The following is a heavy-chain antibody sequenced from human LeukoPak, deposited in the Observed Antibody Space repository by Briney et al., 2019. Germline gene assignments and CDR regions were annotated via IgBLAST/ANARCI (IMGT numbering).Heavy chain of an antibody. V-gene: IGHV3-23*01. Sequence: GGSLRLSCAASGFTFSSSAMSWVRQVPGKGLEWVSGISTSGGSTYYADSVRGRFTISRDNSKNTLYLQMNSLRAEDTALYYCARDKSSGYYYFDYWGQGTLVTVSS. D-gene: IGHD3-22*01. CDR3: ARDKSSGYYYFDY. CDR1: GFTFSSSA. CDR2: ISTSGGST. J-gene: IGHJ4*02.